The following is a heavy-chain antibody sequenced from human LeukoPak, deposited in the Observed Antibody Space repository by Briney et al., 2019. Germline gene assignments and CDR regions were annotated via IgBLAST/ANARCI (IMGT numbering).Heavy chain of an antibody. CDR1: GFTFSSYA. V-gene: IGHV3-23*01. J-gene: IGHJ4*02. Sequence: TGGSLRLSCAASGFTFSSYAMSWVRQAPGKGLEWVSAISGSGGSTYYADSVKGRFTISRDNSKNTLYLQMNSLRAEDTAVYYCAKAPSPVLRFLEWLNGIDYWGQGTLATVSS. D-gene: IGHD3-3*01. CDR2: ISGSGGST. CDR3: AKAPSPVLRFLEWLNGIDY.